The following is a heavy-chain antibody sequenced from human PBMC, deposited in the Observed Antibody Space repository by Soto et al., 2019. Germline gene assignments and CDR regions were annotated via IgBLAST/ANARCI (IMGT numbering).Heavy chain of an antibody. CDR1: GFTFDDYA. CDR3: AKEERAYYYYYMDV. CDR2: ISWNSGSI. Sequence: VQLVESGGGLVQPGRSLRLSCAASGFTFDDYAMHWVRQAPGKGLEWVSGISWNSGSIGYADSVKGRFTISRDNAKNSLYLQMNSLRAEDTALYYCAKEERAYYYYYMDVWGKGTTVTVSS. V-gene: IGHV3-9*01. J-gene: IGHJ6*03.